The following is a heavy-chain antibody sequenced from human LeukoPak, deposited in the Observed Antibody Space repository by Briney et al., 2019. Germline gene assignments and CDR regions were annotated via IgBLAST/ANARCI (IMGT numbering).Heavy chain of an antibody. V-gene: IGHV3-53*01. CDR2: LYSGGNT. CDR1: GFTVSSNY. J-gene: IGHJ6*03. CDR3: AKAHTNYYYYYMDV. Sequence: PGGSLRLSCAASGFTVSSNYMSWVRQAPGKGLEWVSLLYSGGNTYYADSAKGRFTISRDNSKNTLYLQMNSLRAEDTAVYYCAKAHTNYYYYYMDVWGKGTTVTVSS.